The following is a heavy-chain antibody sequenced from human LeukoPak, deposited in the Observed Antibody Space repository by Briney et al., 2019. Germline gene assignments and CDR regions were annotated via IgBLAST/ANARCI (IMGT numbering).Heavy chain of an antibody. CDR2: ISSSGSTI. J-gene: IGHJ6*02. CDR1: GFTFSDYY. Sequence: KPGGSLRLSCAASGFTFSDYYMSWIRQAPGKGLEWVSYISSSGSTIYYADSVKGRFTIFRDNAKNSLYLQMNSLRAEDTAVYYCARGPGAPGSYYYYYGMDVWGQGTTVTVSS. V-gene: IGHV3-11*01. D-gene: IGHD3-10*01. CDR3: ARGPGAPGSYYYYYGMDV.